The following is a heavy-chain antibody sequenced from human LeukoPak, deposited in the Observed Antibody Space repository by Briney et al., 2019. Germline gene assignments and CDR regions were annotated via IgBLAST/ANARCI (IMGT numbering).Heavy chain of an antibody. CDR2: IIPIFGTA. Sequence: GASVKVSCKASGGTFISYAISWVRQAPGQGLEWMGGIIPIFGTANYAQKFQGRVTITTDESTSTAYMELSSLRSEDTAVYYCARGEEYYDFWSGYHLYYFDYWGQGTLVTVSS. CDR1: GGTFISYA. D-gene: IGHD3-3*01. V-gene: IGHV1-69*05. CDR3: ARGEEYYDFWSGYHLYYFDY. J-gene: IGHJ4*02.